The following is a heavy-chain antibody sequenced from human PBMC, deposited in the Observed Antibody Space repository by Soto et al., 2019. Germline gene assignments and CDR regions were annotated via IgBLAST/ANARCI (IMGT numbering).Heavy chain of an antibody. CDR2: IYPGDSDT. CDR3: ARYCSGGSCRYYYGMDV. Sequence: GESLKISCKGSGYSFTSYWIGWVRQMPGKGLGWMGIIYPGDSDTRYSPSFQGQVTISADKSISTAYLQWSSLKASDTAMYYCARYCSGGSCRYYYGMDVWGQGTTVTVSS. CDR1: GYSFTSYW. D-gene: IGHD2-15*01. V-gene: IGHV5-51*01. J-gene: IGHJ6*02.